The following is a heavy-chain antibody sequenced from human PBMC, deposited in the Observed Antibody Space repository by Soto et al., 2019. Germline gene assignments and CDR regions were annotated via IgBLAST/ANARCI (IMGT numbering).Heavy chain of an antibody. CDR1: GFTFNTYC. D-gene: IGHD6-19*01. CDR2: ISSNGAHR. CDR3: VKEGYMRSDWYGQFDY. J-gene: IGHJ4*02. Sequence: GGSLRLSCSASGFTFNTYCIHWVRQAPGKGLEFVSAISSNGAHRYYADSVEGRFAISRDNSKNTLYLQMSSLRAEDTALYYCVKEGYMRSDWYGQFDYWGQGALVPVSS. V-gene: IGHV3-64D*06.